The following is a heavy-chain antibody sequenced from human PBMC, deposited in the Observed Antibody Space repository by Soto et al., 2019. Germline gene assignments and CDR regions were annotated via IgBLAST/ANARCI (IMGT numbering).Heavy chain of an antibody. V-gene: IGHV4-31*03. J-gene: IGHJ4*02. CDR3: ARGMVRGAPLDY. Sequence: QVQLQESGPGLVKPSQTLSLTCTVSGGSISSGGYYWSWIRQHPGKGREWIGYIYYSGRTYYNPSLKSRVTISGDTSKNQFSLKLSSVTAADTAVYYCARGMVRGAPLDYWGQGSLVTVAS. CDR2: IYYSGRT. CDR1: GGSISSGGYY. D-gene: IGHD3-10*01.